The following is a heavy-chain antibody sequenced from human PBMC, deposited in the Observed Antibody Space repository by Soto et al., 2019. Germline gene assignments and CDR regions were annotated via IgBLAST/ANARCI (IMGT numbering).Heavy chain of an antibody. Sequence: SETLSLTCAVSGGSISSGGYSWSWIRQHPGKGLEWIGYIYYSGSTYYNPSLKSRVTISVDTSKNQFSLKLSSVTAADTAVYYCARDTEGVSNYNYYYYMDVWGKGTTVTVSS. D-gene: IGHD4-4*01. CDR2: IYYSGST. V-gene: IGHV4-31*11. J-gene: IGHJ6*03. CDR1: GGSISSGGYS. CDR3: ARDTEGVSNYNYYYYMDV.